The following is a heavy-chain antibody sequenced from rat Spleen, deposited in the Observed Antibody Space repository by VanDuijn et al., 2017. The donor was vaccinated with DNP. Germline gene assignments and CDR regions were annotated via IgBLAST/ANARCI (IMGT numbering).Heavy chain of an antibody. CDR1: GFTFSNYD. CDR2: ISPSGGST. CDR3: ARHVPGYNVMDA. V-gene: IGHV5-25*01. Sequence: EVQLVESGGGPVQPGRSLKLSCVASGFTFSNYDMAWVRQAPTKGLEWVASISPSGGSTYYRDSVKGRFTVSRDNAKSTLYLQMDSLRSEDTATYYCARHVPGYNVMDAWGQGASVTVSS. J-gene: IGHJ4*01. D-gene: IGHD1-4*01.